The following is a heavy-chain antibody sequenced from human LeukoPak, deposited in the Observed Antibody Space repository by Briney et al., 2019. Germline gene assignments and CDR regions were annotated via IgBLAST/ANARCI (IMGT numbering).Heavy chain of an antibody. CDR1: GYTFIAYY. Sequence: GASVRVSCKASGYTFIAYYMHWVRQAPGQGLEWMGWVNPASGGTNYAQKFQGRVTMTRDTSIATAYMELNERTSDDTAVYYCAGQKDPRPIDYWGQGTLVTVSS. J-gene: IGHJ4*02. CDR3: AGQKDPRPIDY. V-gene: IGHV1-2*02. CDR2: VNPASGGT.